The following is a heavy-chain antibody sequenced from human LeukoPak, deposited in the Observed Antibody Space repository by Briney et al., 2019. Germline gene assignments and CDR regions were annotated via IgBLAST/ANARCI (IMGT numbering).Heavy chain of an antibody. J-gene: IGHJ4*02. D-gene: IGHD1-26*01. CDR2: ISYDGSNK. V-gene: IGHV3-30*18. CDR3: AKEGTYYPFDY. CDR1: GFTFSSYG. Sequence: HPGGSLRLSCAASGFTFSSYGMHWVRQAPGKGLEWVAVISYDGSNKYYADSVKGRFTISRDNSKNTLYLQMNSLRAEDTAVYYCAKEGTYYPFDYWGQGTLVTVS.